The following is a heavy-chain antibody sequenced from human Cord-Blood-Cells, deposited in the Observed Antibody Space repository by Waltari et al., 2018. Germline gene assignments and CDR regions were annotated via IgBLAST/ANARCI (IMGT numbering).Heavy chain of an antibody. CDR3: ARVQYSSSWWYFDL. Sequence: QVQLQESGPGLVKPSETLSLTCAVSGYSITSGSYWGWIRQPPGKGLEWIGSIYHSGSTYYNPSLKSRVTISVDTSKNQFSLKLSSVTAADTAVYYCARVQYSSSWWYFDLWGRGTLVTVSS. D-gene: IGHD6-6*01. CDR2: IYHSGST. CDR1: GYSITSGSY. J-gene: IGHJ2*01. V-gene: IGHV4-38-2*01.